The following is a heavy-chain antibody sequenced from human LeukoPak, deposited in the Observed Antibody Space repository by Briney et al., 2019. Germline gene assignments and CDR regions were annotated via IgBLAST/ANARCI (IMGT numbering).Heavy chain of an antibody. V-gene: IGHV3-48*01. CDR3: AKSGGSTPDWFDP. CDR2: ITSSSTNI. CDR1: GFTFSTYN. D-gene: IGHD2-15*01. Sequence: GGSLRLSCAASGFTFSTYNMNWVRQAPGKGLEWVSHITSSSTNIYYADSVKGRFTISRDNSKNTLYLQMNSLRAEDTAVYYCAKSGGSTPDWFDPWGQGTLVTVSS. J-gene: IGHJ5*02.